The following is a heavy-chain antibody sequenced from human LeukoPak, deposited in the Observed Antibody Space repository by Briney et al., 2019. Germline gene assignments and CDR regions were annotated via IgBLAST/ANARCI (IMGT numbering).Heavy chain of an antibody. CDR2: INHSGST. Sequence: KPSETLSLTCAVYGGSFSGYYWSWIRQPPGKGLEWIGEINHSGSTNYNPSLKSRVTISVDTSKNQFSLKLSSVTAADTAVYYCARGPGYYDILTGYSGVNWFDPWGQGTLVTVSS. D-gene: IGHD3-9*01. CDR3: ARGPGYYDILTGYSGVNWFDP. V-gene: IGHV4-34*01. CDR1: GGSFSGYY. J-gene: IGHJ5*02.